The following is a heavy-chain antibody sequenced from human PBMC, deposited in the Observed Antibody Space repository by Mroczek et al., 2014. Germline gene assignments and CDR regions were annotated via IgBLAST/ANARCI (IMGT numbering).Heavy chain of an antibody. Sequence: QVQLQESGAGLLKPSETLSLTCAVYGGSFSGYYWSWIRQPPGKGLEWIGEINHSGSTNYNPSLKSRVTISVDTSKNQFSLKLSSVTAADTAVYYCARVSSIAAAGNEYWGQGTLVTVSS. CDR1: GGSFSGYY. V-gene: IGHV4-34*01. CDR2: INHSGST. D-gene: IGHD6-13*01. CDR3: ARVSSIAAAGNEY. J-gene: IGHJ4*02.